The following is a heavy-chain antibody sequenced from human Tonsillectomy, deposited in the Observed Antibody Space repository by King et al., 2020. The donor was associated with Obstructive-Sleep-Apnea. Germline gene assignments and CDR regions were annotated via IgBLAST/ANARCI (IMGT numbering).Heavy chain of an antibody. CDR2: IYWDDDT. Sequence: LTLKESGPTLVKPTQTLTLTCTFSGFSLSTSGVGVGWIRQPPGKALEWLALIYWDDDTRYSPSLKSRLTITKDTSKNQVVLTMNNMDPVDTATYYCAHRRPLTYYFDYWGQGTLVTVSS. CDR3: AHRRPLTYYFDY. J-gene: IGHJ4*02. V-gene: IGHV2-5*02. CDR1: GFSLSTSGVG.